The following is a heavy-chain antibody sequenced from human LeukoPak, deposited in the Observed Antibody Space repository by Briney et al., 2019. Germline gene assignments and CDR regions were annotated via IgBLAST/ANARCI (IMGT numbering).Heavy chain of an antibody. CDR1: GFTFGDHA. D-gene: IGHD1-1*01. CDR3: ARGPIQLWLPNGMDV. CDR2: FRSIDYGETT. V-gene: IGHV3-49*04. Sequence: PGGSLRLSCIPSGFTFGDHAMTWVRQAPGKGLEWMGFFRSIDYGETTEYAPSVKVRFTISRDNSNSIAYLHMNSLNTEDPGIYYCARGPIQLWLPNGMDVWGPGTTVTVSS. J-gene: IGHJ6*02.